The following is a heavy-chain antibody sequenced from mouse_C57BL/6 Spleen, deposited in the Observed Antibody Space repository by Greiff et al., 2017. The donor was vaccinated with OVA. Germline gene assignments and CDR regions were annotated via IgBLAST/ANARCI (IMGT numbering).Heavy chain of an antibody. CDR3: ARPYYYGSSYDWYFDV. D-gene: IGHD1-1*01. Sequence: VQLQESDAELVKPGASVKISCKVSGYTFTDHTIHWMKQRPEQGLEWIGYIYPRDGSTKYNEKFKGKATLTADKSSSTAYMQLNSLTSEDSAVYFCARPYYYGSSYDWYFDVWGTGTTVTVSS. V-gene: IGHV1-78*01. CDR2: IYPRDGST. CDR1: GYTFTDHT. J-gene: IGHJ1*03.